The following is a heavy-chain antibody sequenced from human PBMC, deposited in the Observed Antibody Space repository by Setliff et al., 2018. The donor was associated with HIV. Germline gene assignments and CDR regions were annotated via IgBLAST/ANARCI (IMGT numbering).Heavy chain of an antibody. CDR3: ASEHYYDSSGPGWYFDL. J-gene: IGHJ2*01. CDR1: GGSISSSRYY. D-gene: IGHD3-22*01. V-gene: IGHV4-39*01. Sequence: SETLSLTCTVSGGSISSSRYYWGWIRQPPGKGLEWIGSIYYSGSTYYNPSLKSRVTISVDTSKNQFSLKLSSVTAADTAVYYCASEHYYDSSGPGWYFDLWGRGTLVTVSS. CDR2: IYYSGST.